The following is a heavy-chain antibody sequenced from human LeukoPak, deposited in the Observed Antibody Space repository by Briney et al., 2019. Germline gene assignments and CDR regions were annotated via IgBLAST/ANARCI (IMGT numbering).Heavy chain of an antibody. J-gene: IGHJ6*03. V-gene: IGHV4-39*07. CDR3: ARDIYYYGSGSYYNNYYYYYYMDV. Sequence: PSETLSLTCTVSGGSISSSSYYWGWIRQPPGKGLEWIGSIYYSGSTNYNPSLKSRVTMSVDTSKNQFSLKLSSVTAADTAVYYCARDIYYYGSGSYYNNYYYYYYMDVWGKGTTVTISS. CDR2: IYYSGST. CDR1: GGSISSSSYY. D-gene: IGHD3-10*01.